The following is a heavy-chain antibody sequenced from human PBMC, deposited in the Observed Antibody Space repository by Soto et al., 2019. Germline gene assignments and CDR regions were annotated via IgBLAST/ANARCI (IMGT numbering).Heavy chain of an antibody. CDR1: GFTFSSYA. V-gene: IGHV3-23*01. Sequence: GGSLRLSCAASGFTFSSYAMSWVRQAPGKGLEWVSAISGSGGSTYYADSVKGRFTISRNNSKNTLYLQMNSLRAEDTAVYYCAKDDRALRVRGVIHHAFDIWGQGTMVTVSS. CDR2: ISGSGGST. J-gene: IGHJ3*02. D-gene: IGHD3-10*01. CDR3: AKDDRALRVRGVIHHAFDI.